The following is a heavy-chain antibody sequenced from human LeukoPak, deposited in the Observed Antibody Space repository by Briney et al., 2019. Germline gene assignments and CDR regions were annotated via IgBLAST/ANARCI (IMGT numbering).Heavy chain of an antibody. D-gene: IGHD5-18*01. Sequence: SETLSLTCAVYGGSFSGYYWSWIRQPPGKGLEWIGEINHSGGTNYNPSLKSRVTISVDTSKNQFSLKLSSVTAADTAVYYCAHVRGYSYGYGDYWGQGTLVTVSS. V-gene: IGHV4-34*01. J-gene: IGHJ4*02. CDR1: GGSFSGYY. CDR3: AHVRGYSYGYGDY. CDR2: INHSGGT.